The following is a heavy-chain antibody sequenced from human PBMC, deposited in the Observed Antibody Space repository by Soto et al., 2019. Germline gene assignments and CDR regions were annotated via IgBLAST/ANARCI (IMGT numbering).Heavy chain of an antibody. CDR3: ARGKYYYDSSGYYNWFDP. Sequence: SETLSLTCAVYGGSFSGYYWSWIRQPPGKGLEWIGEINHSGSTNYNPSLKSRVTISVDTSKNQFSLKLSSVTAADTAVYYCARGKYYYDSSGYYNWFDPWGQGTLVTASS. V-gene: IGHV4-34*01. J-gene: IGHJ5*02. CDR2: INHSGST. CDR1: GGSFSGYY. D-gene: IGHD3-22*01.